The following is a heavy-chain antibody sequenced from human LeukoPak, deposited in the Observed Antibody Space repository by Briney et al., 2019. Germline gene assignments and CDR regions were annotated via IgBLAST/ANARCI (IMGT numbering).Heavy chain of an antibody. CDR2: INHSGST. Sequence: SETLSLTCAVYGGSFSGHYWSWIRQPPGKGLEWIGEINHSGSTNYNPSLKSRVTISVDTSKNQFSLKLSSVTAADTAVYYCCSYGLDAFDIWGQGTMVTVSS. CDR3: CSYGLDAFDI. CDR1: GGSFSGHY. D-gene: IGHD2-15*01. J-gene: IGHJ3*02. V-gene: IGHV4-34*01.